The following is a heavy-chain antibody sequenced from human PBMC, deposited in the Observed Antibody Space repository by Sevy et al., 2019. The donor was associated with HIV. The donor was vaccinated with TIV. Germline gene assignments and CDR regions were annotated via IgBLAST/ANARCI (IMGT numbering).Heavy chain of an antibody. CDR3: AKDSWMPIFGLIIRNFDF. V-gene: IGHV3-23*01. Sequence: GGSLRLSCVASGFAFRSYAMSWVRQAPGKGLEWISTVSGETDTTFYADSVKGRFTISRDTSKNTLYLQMNSLRADDTASYYCAKDSWMPIFGLIIRNFDFWGRGTLVTVSS. CDR1: GFAFRSYA. J-gene: IGHJ4*02. D-gene: IGHD3-3*01. CDR2: VSGETDTT.